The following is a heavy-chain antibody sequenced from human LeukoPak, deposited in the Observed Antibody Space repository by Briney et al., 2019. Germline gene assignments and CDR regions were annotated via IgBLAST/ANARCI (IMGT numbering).Heavy chain of an antibody. V-gene: IGHV4-59*12. CDR2: IYYSGST. D-gene: IGHD3-10*01. Sequence: PSETLSLTCTVSGGSISSYYWSWIRQPPGKGLEWIGYIYYSGSTNYNPSLKSRVTISVDTSKNQFSLKLSSVTAADTAVYYCARAGSGSYSLGYWGQGTLVIVSS. CDR1: GGSISSYY. CDR3: ARAGSGSYSLGY. J-gene: IGHJ4*02.